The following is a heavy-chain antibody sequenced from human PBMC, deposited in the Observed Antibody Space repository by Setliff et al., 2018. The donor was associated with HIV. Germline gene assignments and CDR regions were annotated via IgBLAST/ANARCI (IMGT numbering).Heavy chain of an antibody. V-gene: IGHV4-59*08. D-gene: IGHD4-17*01. Sequence: SETLSLTCTVSSHSIVTSYWSWIRQPPGEGLEWIGDISHSGTTKYKPSLKSRVAISVDMSKNQFSLKLKSVTAADTATYFCARHASGDSVSPISYWFDPWGQGTLVTVSS. CDR3: ARHASGDSVSPISYWFDP. CDR1: SHSIVTSY. CDR2: ISHSGTT. J-gene: IGHJ5*02.